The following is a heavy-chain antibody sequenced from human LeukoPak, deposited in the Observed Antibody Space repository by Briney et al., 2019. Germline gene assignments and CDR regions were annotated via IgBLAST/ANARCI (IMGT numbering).Heavy chain of an antibody. CDR3: ARRQEELVATHYYYMDV. J-gene: IGHJ6*03. Sequence: SGPTLVKPTQTLTLTCTFSGFSLSTSGVGVGWIRQPPGKALEWLALIYWDDDKHYSPSLKSRLTITKDTSKNQVVLTMTNMDPVDTATYYCARRQEELVATHYYYMDVWGKGTTVTVSS. CDR2: IYWDDDK. V-gene: IGHV2-5*02. D-gene: IGHD5-12*01. CDR1: GFSLSTSGVG.